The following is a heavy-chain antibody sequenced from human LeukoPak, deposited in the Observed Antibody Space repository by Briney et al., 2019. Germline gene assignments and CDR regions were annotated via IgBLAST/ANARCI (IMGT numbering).Heavy chain of an antibody. CDR3: ARTPPRITIFDP. J-gene: IGHJ5*02. D-gene: IGHD3-3*01. CDR1: GGSFSGYY. V-gene: IGHV4-34*01. CDR2: IYYSGST. Sequence: SETLSLTCAVYGGSFSGYYWSWIRQPPGKGLEWIGSIYYSGSTYYNPSLKSRVTISVDTSKNQFSLKLSSVTAADTAVYYCARTPPRITIFDPWGQGTLVTVSS.